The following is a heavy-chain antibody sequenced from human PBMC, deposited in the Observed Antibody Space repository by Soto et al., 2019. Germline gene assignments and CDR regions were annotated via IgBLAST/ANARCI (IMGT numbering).Heavy chain of an antibody. J-gene: IGHJ4*02. Sequence: WGSLRLSCAASGVTFIDFGIHFVRHSPFKGLEWVAVISFEGSNKYFAESVKGRFTISRDDSKNTVYLQMNSLRPEDTAVYFCARDLTDYSYEYKFGFWGQGTLVTVSS. CDR2: ISFEGSNK. D-gene: IGHD5-18*01. CDR1: GVTFIDFG. V-gene: IGHV3-30*03. CDR3: ARDLTDYSYEYKFGF.